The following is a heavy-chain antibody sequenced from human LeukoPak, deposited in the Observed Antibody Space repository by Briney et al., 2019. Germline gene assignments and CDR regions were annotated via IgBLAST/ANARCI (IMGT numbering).Heavy chain of an antibody. Sequence: GGSLRLSRAASGFTFSSYAMSWVRQAPGKGREWASVIMGGGGSTYYADSVKGRFTISRDNSKNTLYLQMNSLRAEDTAVYYCAKHKGDIVVVVAATLTAWFDPWGQGTLVTVSS. J-gene: IGHJ5*02. D-gene: IGHD2-15*01. V-gene: IGHV3-23*01. CDR2: IMGGGGST. CDR1: GFTFSSYA. CDR3: AKHKGDIVVVVAATLTAWFDP.